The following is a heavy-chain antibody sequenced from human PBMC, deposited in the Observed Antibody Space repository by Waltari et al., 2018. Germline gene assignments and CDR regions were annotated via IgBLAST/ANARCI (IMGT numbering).Heavy chain of an antibody. CDR3: ARDRGRGLYLDS. Sequence: QLKLQESGPGLVKPSGTLSLTCGVSGDSMSSTYWWSWVRQTPGKGLEWIGQVHGSGKSNYNPSLAGRVIVSLDTDNNQFSLEVASATAADTAIYYCARDRGRGLYLDSWGPGMLVTVSP. D-gene: IGHD2-15*01. V-gene: IGHV4-4*02. J-gene: IGHJ4*02. CDR1: GDSMSSTYW. CDR2: VHGSGKS.